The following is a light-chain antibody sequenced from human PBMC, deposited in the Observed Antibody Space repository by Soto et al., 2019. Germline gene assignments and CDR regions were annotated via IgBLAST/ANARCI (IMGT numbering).Light chain of an antibody. J-gene: IGLJ3*02. CDR2: LNSDGSH. Sequence: QLVLTQSPSASASLGASVKVTCTLSSGHSSYAIAWHQQQPEKGPRYLMKLNSDGSHGKGDGIPDRFSGSSSGAERYLTISSLQSEDEADYYCQTWDTGIQVFGGGTKVTVL. CDR3: QTWDTGIQV. V-gene: IGLV4-69*01. CDR1: SGHSSYA.